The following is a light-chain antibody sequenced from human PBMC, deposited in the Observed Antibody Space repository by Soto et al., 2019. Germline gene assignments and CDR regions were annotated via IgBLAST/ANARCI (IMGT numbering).Light chain of an antibody. CDR2: GTS. J-gene: IGKJ5*01. V-gene: IGKV3-20*01. Sequence: EIVMTQSPATLSVSPGERSTLSCRDSQSVSSPYLGWYPQPHGQPPRLXMSGTSNRETGTPERFSGSGAGPECTRTISRLEPEDFAVDYCRQYGSPPITFGQGTRLENK. CDR1: QSVSSPY. CDR3: RQYGSPPIT.